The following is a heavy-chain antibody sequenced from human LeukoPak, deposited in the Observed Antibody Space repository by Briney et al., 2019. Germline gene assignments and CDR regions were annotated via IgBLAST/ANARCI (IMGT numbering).Heavy chain of an antibody. CDR1: GGSISSYY. Sequence: SETLSLTCTVSGGSISSYYWSWIRQPPGKGLEWSGYIYYSGSTNYNPSLKSRVTISVDTSKNQFSLKLSSVTAADTAVYYCARLRGVRIWFDPWGQGTLVTVSS. J-gene: IGHJ5*02. CDR2: IYYSGST. CDR3: ARLRGVRIWFDP. D-gene: IGHD1-14*01. V-gene: IGHV4-59*08.